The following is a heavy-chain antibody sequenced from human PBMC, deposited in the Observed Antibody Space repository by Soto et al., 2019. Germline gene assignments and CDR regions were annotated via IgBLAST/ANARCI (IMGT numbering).Heavy chain of an antibody. J-gene: IGHJ6*02. CDR2: IYYSGST. D-gene: IGHD4-4*01. CDR1: GGSISSGDYY. Sequence: SETLSLTCTVSGGSISSGDYYWSWIRQPPGKGLEWIGYIYYSGSTYYNPSLKSRVTISVDTSKNQFSLKLSSVTAADTAVYYCARASTVTKSITPWGSGGMDVWGQGTTVTVSS. CDR3: ARASTVTKSITPWGSGGMDV. V-gene: IGHV4-30-4*01.